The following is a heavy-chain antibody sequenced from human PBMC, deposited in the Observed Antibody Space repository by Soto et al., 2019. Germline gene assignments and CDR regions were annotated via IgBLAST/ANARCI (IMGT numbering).Heavy chain of an antibody. CDR2: ISYDGSNK. J-gene: IGHJ6*02. Sequence: QVQLVESGGGVVQPGRSLRLSCAASGFTFSSYGMHWVRQAPGKGLEWVAVISYDGSNKYYADSVKGRFTISRDNSKNTLYLQMNSLRAEDTAVYYCAKDMGGGARYYYYGMDVWGQGTTVTVSS. V-gene: IGHV3-30*18. CDR3: AKDMGGGARYYYYGMDV. D-gene: IGHD6-6*01. CDR1: GFTFSSYG.